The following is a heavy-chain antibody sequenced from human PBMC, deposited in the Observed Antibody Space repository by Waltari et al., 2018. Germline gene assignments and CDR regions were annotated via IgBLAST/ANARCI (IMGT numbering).Heavy chain of an antibody. V-gene: IGHV3-48*04. CDR2: ISSSSSTV. CDR3: ARTRASDY. CDR1: GFTFSTYT. Sequence: EVQLVESGGGLVQPGGSLRLSCAASGFTFSTYTMNWVSQAPGKGLEWVSYISSSSSTVYYADSVKGRFTISRDNAKNSLYLQMNRLRAEDTAVYYCARTRASDYWGQGTLVTVSS. J-gene: IGHJ4*02.